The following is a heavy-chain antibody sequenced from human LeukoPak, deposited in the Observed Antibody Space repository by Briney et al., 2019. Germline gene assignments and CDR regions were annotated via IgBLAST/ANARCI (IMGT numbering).Heavy chain of an antibody. Sequence: GRSLRLSSAASGITLSSYAMHWVRQAPGKGLEWVSLISSGGTDEYYADSVKGRFTISRDNSKNTLYLQLNSLRGEDTAVYYCARDSTYYYDSGSSGPHYFDNWGQGTLVTVSS. D-gene: IGHD3-10*01. CDR3: ARDSTYYYDSGSSGPHYFDN. CDR1: GITLSSYA. J-gene: IGHJ4*02. CDR2: ISSGGTDE. V-gene: IGHV3-30*01.